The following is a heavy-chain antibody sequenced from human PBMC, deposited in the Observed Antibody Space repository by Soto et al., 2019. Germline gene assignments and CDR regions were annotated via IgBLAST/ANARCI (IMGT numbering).Heavy chain of an antibody. J-gene: IGHJ6*02. D-gene: IGHD5-18*01. CDR2: IWYDGSNK. V-gene: IGHV3-33*01. CDR3: ARVNMVIYHGMDV. CDR1: GFTFSSYG. Sequence: GGSLRLSCGASGFTFSSYGMHWVRQAPGKGLEWVAVIWYDGSNKYYADSVKGRFTISRDNSKNTLYLQMNSLRAEDTAVYYCARVNMVIYHGMDVWGQGTTVTVS.